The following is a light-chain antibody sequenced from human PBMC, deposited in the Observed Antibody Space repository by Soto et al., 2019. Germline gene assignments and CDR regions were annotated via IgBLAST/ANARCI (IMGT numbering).Light chain of an antibody. CDR2: DAS. Sequence: EIVLTQSPATLSLSPGERATLSCRASQSVSSYLAWYQQKPGQAPRLLIYDASNRVTGIPARFSGSGSGTAFTLTISSLEPEDFAVYYCLQRSNWQYTFDQGTKVEIK. J-gene: IGKJ2*01. CDR1: QSVSSY. V-gene: IGKV3-11*01. CDR3: LQRSNWQYT.